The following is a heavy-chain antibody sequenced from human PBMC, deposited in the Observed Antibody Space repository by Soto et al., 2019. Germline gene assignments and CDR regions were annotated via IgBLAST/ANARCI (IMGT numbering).Heavy chain of an antibody. Sequence: QVQLVQSGAEVKKPGSSVKVSCKASGGTFSSYAISWVRQAPGQGLEWMGGIIPIFGTANYAQKFQGRVTITADKSTSTAYMELGSLRSEDTAVYYCARGIVVVPAAPTYYGMDVWGQGTTVTVSS. V-gene: IGHV1-69*06. CDR3: ARGIVVVPAAPTYYGMDV. J-gene: IGHJ6*02. CDR2: IIPIFGTA. D-gene: IGHD2-2*01. CDR1: GGTFSSYA.